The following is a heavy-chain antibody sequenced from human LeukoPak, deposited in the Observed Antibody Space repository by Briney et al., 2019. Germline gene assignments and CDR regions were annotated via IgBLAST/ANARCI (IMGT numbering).Heavy chain of an antibody. CDR1: GGSISNYY. Sequence: SETLSLTCTVSGGSISNYYWSWIRQPAGKGLEWIGRIYSSGTTNYNPSLMSRVTMSVDTSKNQFSLKLSSVTAADTVVYYCARNLDHGWFDPWGQGTLVTVSS. J-gene: IGHJ5*02. D-gene: IGHD1-14*01. V-gene: IGHV4-4*07. CDR3: ARNLDHGWFDP. CDR2: IYSSGTT.